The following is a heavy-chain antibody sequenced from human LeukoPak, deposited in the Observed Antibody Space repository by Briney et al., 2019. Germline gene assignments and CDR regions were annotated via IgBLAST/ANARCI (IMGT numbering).Heavy chain of an antibody. D-gene: IGHD3-3*01. J-gene: IGHJ3*02. V-gene: IGHV4-39*07. CDR2: IFYSGST. Sequence: SETLSLTCTVSSGSISTSNYYWGWVRQPPGKALEWIGNIFYSGSTYYSPSLKSRVTISVDPSKNQFSLKLSSVTAADTAVYYCARAFRGIFGVFEAFDIWGQGTMVTVSS. CDR3: ARAFRGIFGVFEAFDI. CDR1: SGSISTSNYY.